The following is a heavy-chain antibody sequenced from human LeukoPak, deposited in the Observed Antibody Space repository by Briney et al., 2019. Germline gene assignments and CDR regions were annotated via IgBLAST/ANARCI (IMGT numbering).Heavy chain of an antibody. V-gene: IGHV3-30*04. CDR2: ISYDGSNK. CDR1: GFTFSSYA. J-gene: IGHJ4*02. Sequence: PGGSLRLSCAASGFTFSSYAMHWVRQAPGKGLEWVAVISYDGSNKYYADSVKGRFTISRDNAKNSLSLHMNSLRAEDTAVYYCARDRYGGGFDYWGQGTLVTVSS. D-gene: IGHD4-23*01. CDR3: ARDRYGGGFDY.